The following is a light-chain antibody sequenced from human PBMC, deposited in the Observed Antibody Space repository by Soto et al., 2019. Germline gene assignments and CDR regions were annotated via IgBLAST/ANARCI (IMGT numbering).Light chain of an antibody. CDR1: QSISNW. V-gene: IGKV1-5*01. CDR3: LQYNTYLTWT. J-gene: IGKJ1*01. Sequence: DIPMTQFPSTLAASVGDRVTITCRTSQSISNWLAWYQQKSGKAPKLLIYDASSLESGVPSRFSGRGSGTDFTLTISSLQPDDFATYYCLQYNTYLTWTFGQGTKVEVK. CDR2: DAS.